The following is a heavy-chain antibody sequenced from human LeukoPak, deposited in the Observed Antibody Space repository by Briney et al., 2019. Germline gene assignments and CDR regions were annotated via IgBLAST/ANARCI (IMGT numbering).Heavy chain of an antibody. D-gene: IGHD3-22*01. CDR1: GFTFSSYS. Sequence: SGGSLRLSCAASGFTFSSYSMNWVRQAPGKGLGWVSSISSSSSYIYYADSVKGGFTIPRDSAKNSLYLHMNSLRAEDTAVYYCARAARSYYYDSSGYPGAEGTPDYWGQGTLVTVSS. CDR2: ISSSSSYI. J-gene: IGHJ4*02. CDR3: ARAARSYYYDSSGYPGAEGTPDY. V-gene: IGHV3-21*01.